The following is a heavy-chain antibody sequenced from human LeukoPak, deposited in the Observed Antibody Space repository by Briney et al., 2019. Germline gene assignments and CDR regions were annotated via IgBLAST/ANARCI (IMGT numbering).Heavy chain of an antibody. J-gene: IGHJ4*02. V-gene: IGHV4-38-2*02. D-gene: IGHD3-22*01. CDR2: IYHSGST. CDR3: ARDGSSGYYVDY. Sequence: SETLSLTCTVSGYSISSGYYWGWIRQPPGKGLEWIGSIYHSGSTYYNPSLKSRVTISVDTSKNQFSLKLSSVTAADTAVYYCARDGSSGYYVDYWGQGTLVTVSS. CDR1: GYSISSGYY.